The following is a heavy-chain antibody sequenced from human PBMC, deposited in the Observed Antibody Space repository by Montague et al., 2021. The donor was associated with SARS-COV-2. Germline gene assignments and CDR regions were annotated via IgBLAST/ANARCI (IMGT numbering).Heavy chain of an antibody. J-gene: IGHJ3*02. CDR1: GGSVNSGSYS. CDR2: IHYSGST. D-gene: IGHD3-3*01. CDR3: ARRPGASYYVFWSGGFDI. V-gene: IGHV4-39*02. Sequence: SETLSLTYTVSGGSVNSGSYSWDWIRQPPGKGLEWFGSIHYSGSTSYNPSLKSRVTISIDTSKNHFSLRVNSVTAADSAVYFCARRPGASYYVFWSGGFDIWGQGTMVTVS.